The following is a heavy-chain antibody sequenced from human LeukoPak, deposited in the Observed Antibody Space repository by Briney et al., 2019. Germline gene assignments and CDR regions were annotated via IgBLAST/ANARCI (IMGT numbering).Heavy chain of an antibody. V-gene: IGHV4-39*02. CDR3: ARDYSDYAFDS. CDR2: IYYSGST. J-gene: IGHJ4*02. D-gene: IGHD5-12*01. CDR1: GGPISSSTYY. Sequence: SETLSLTCSVSGGPISSSTYYWGWIRQPPGQGLDWIGNIYYSGSTYYNPSLKSRVTISVDTSKNQFSLKLTSVTAADTAVYYCARDYSDYAFDSWGQRTLVTVSS.